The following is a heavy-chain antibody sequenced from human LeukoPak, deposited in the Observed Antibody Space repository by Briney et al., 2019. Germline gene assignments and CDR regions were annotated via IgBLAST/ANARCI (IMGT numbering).Heavy chain of an antibody. J-gene: IGHJ5*02. D-gene: IGHD6-19*01. Sequence: SGTLSLTCAVSGGSISSSNWWSWVLQPSGKGLEWIGEIYHSGSTNYNPSLKSRVTISVDKSKNQFSLKLSSVTAADTAVYYCVSSGWYVNWFDPWGQGTLVTVSS. CDR2: IYHSGST. CDR1: GGSISSSNW. CDR3: VSSGWYVNWFDP. V-gene: IGHV4-4*02.